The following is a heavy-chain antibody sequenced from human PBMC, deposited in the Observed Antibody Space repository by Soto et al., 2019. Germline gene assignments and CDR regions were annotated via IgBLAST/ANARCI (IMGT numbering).Heavy chain of an antibody. CDR1: GGSFSGYY. D-gene: IGHD1-26*01. CDR2: INHSGST. Sequence: SETLSLTCAVYGGSFSGYYWSWIRQPPGKGLEWIGEINHSGSTNYNPSLKSRVTISVDTSKNQFSLKLSSVTAADTAVYYCASSYSGSYLYYYYGMDVWGQGTTVTVSS. J-gene: IGHJ6*02. V-gene: IGHV4-34*01. CDR3: ASSYSGSYLYYYYGMDV.